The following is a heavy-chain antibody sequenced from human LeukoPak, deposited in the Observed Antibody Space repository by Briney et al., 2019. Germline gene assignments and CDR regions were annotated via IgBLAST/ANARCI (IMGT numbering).Heavy chain of an antibody. CDR3: ARAQALESTIFDY. D-gene: IGHD1-14*01. CDR1: GGTFSSYA. J-gene: IGHJ4*02. Sequence: SVKVSCKASGGTFSSYAISWVRQAPGQGLEWMGRIIPILGIANYAQKFQGRVTITADKSTSTAYMELSSLRAEDTAVYYCARAQALESTIFDYWGQGTLVTVCS. CDR2: IIPILGIA. V-gene: IGHV1-69*04.